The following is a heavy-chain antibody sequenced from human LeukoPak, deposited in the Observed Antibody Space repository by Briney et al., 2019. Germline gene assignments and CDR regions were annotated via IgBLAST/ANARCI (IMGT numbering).Heavy chain of an antibody. CDR2: IYHSGST. J-gene: IGHJ5*02. CDR3: ARDPHSSGHNWFDP. CDR1: GYSISSGYY. D-gene: IGHD6-19*01. Sequence: PSETLPLTCTVSGYSISSGYYWGWIRQPPGKGLEWIGSIYHSGSTYYNPSLKSRVTISVDTSKNQFSLKLSSVTAADTAVYYCARDPHSSGHNWFDPWGQGTLVTVSS. V-gene: IGHV4-38-2*02.